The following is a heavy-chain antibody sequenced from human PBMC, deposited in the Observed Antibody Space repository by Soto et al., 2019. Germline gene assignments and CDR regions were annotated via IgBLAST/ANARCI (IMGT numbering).Heavy chain of an antibody. CDR2: ITPLFGPT. D-gene: IGHD3-10*01. J-gene: IGHJ6*02. CDR3: ARDETVIRGVIKRGGGLDL. Sequence: QVQLEQSGAEVKMPGSSVTVSCKAYGATFTKYAFNWVRQAPGQGLEWMGGITPLFGPTNYAERFQGRLTVTTNESTSTVFMELSSLTSDDTAIYYCARDETVIRGVIKRGGGLDLWGQGTTVIVSS. CDR1: GATFTKYA. V-gene: IGHV1-69*19.